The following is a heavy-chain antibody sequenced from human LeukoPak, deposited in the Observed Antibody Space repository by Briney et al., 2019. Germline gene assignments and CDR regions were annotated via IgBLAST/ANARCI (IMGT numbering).Heavy chain of an antibody. CDR2: INPNSGGT. J-gene: IGHJ5*02. V-gene: IGHV1-2*02. CDR1: GYTFTGYY. CDR3: ARDSEFGELNGWFDP. D-gene: IGHD3-10*01. Sequence: GASVKVSCTASGYTFTGYYMHWGRQAPGQGLGSMGWINPNSGGTNYAQKFQGRVTMTRDTSISTAYMERSRLRSDDTAVYYCARDSEFGELNGWFDPWGEGTLVTVSS.